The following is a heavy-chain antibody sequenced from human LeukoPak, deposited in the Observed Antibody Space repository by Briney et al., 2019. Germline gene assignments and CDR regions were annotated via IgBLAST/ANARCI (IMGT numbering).Heavy chain of an antibody. CDR1: GFSFSTYS. V-gene: IGHV3-30*04. CDR2: ISYDGTNK. D-gene: IGHD2-21*01. Sequence: PGGSLRLSCAASGFSFSTYSLSWVRQAPGKGLEWVALISYDGTNKDYADSVKGRFTISRDNSKNTLFLQMNSLRSEDTAVYYCARGSIDWQAVAFDYWGQGTLVTVSS. J-gene: IGHJ4*02. CDR3: ARGSIDWQAVAFDY.